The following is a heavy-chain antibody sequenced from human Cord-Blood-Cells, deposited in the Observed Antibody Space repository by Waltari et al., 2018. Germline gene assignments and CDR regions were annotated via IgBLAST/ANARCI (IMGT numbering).Heavy chain of an antibody. V-gene: IGHV4-38-2*02. D-gene: IGHD2-2*02. CDR2: IYHSGST. CDR1: GYSISSGYY. CDR3: ARDGSVPAAIGWFDP. J-gene: IGHJ5*02. Sequence: VQLQESGPGLVKPSETLSLTRTVPGYSISSGYYWGRVRHPPGEGLKWIGSIYHSGSTYYNPSLKSRVTISVDTSKNQFSLKLSSVTAADTAVYYCARDGSVPAAIGWFDPWGQGTLVTVAS.